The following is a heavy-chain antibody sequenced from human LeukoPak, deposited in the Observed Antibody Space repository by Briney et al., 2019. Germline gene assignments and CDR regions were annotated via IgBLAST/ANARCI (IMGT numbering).Heavy chain of an antibody. CDR2: ISDSGGST. CDR3: ARVSGWDFDY. J-gene: IGHJ4*02. Sequence: GGSLRLSCAASGFTFSSYGMSWVRQAPGEGLEWVSAISDSGGSTYYTDSVKGRFTISRDNAKNSLYLQMNSLRAEDTAVYYCARVSGWDFDYWGQGALVTVSS. V-gene: IGHV3-23*01. D-gene: IGHD6-25*01. CDR1: GFTFSSYG.